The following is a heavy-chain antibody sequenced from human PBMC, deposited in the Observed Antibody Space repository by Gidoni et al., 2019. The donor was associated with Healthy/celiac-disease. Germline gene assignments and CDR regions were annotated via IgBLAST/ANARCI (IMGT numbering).Heavy chain of an antibody. CDR1: GFTFSSYG. Sequence: QVQLVESGGGVVQPVRSLRLSCAASGFTFSSYGRHWVRQAPGTGLEWVAVIWYDGSNKYYADSVKGRFTISRDNSKNTLYLQMNSLRAEDTAVYYCARNMGELQTLYYYYGMDVWGQGTTVTVSS. V-gene: IGHV3-33*01. J-gene: IGHJ6*02. CDR3: ARNMGELQTLYYYYGMDV. CDR2: IWYDGSNK. D-gene: IGHD1-26*01.